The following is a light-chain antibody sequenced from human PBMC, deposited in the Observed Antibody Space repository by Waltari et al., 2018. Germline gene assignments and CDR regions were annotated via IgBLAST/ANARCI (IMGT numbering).Light chain of an antibody. V-gene: IGLV2-8*01. J-gene: IGLJ1*01. CDR3: SSHGGSDKFHV. Sequence: QSALTQPPSASGSPGHSVAISCTGTSSAIGRYDLVSWYQQHPGKAPKPIIAEVNKPPAGVPDRFSGAKSGNTASLTVSGLQAEDEADYYCSSHGGSDKFHVFGTGTKVTVL. CDR2: EVN. CDR1: SSAIGRYDL.